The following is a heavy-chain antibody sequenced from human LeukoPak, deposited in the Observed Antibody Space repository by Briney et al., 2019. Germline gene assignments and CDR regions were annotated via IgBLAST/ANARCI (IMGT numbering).Heavy chain of an antibody. CDR3: ATGRGIRVVVPAVRRKNWFDP. CDR2: INHSGST. CDR1: GGSFSGYY. D-gene: IGHD2-2*01. V-gene: IGHV4-34*01. Sequence: SETLSLTCAVYGGSFSGYYWSWIRQPPGKGLEWIGEINHSGSTNYNPSLKSRVTISVDTSKNQFSLKLSSVTAADTAVYHCATGRGIRVVVPAVRRKNWFDPWGPGTLVTVSS. J-gene: IGHJ5*02.